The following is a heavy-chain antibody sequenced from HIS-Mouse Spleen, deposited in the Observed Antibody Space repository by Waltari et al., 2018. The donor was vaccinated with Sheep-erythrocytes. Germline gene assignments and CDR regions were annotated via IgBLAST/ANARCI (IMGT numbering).Heavy chain of an antibody. CDR1: GSTFSSYS. V-gene: IGHV3-21*01. J-gene: IGHJ4*02. Sequence: EVQLVESGGGLVKPGGSLSLSCAASGSTFSSYSMTWVRQAPGKGLEWVSSISSSSSYIYYADSVKGRFTISRDNAKNSLYLQMNSLRAEDTAVYYCARASIFGVVRGFDYWGQGTLVTVSS. D-gene: IGHD3-3*01. CDR2: ISSSSSYI. CDR3: ARASIFGVVRGFDY.